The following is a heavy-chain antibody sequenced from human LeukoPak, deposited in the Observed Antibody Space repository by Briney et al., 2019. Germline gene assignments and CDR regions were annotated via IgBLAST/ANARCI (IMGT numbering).Heavy chain of an antibody. D-gene: IGHD4-17*01. Sequence: PGGSLRLSRAASGFTFSSYGMHWVRQAPGKGLEWVAVISYDGSNKYYADSVKGRFTISRDNSKNTLYLQMNSLRAEDTAVYYCAKADYGDYPYYYYGMDVWGKGTTVTVSS. CDR3: AKADYGDYPYYYYGMDV. CDR1: GFTFSSYG. V-gene: IGHV3-30*18. CDR2: ISYDGSNK. J-gene: IGHJ6*04.